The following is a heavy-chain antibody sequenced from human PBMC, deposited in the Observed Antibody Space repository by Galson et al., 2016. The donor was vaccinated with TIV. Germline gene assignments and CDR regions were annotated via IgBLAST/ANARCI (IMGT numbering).Heavy chain of an antibody. V-gene: IGHV3-66*03. CDR1: GFPVSDNH. J-gene: IGHJ6*02. CDR3: ARERRFCGNECYLKYYFGMDV. D-gene: IGHD2-21*01. CDR2: ISDNGNT. Sequence: SLRLSCAASGFPVSDNHFNWVRQAPGKGLEWVSLISDNGNTNYGDFVKGRFTTSRDNSKNTIYLQMNSLRPEDTALYYCARERRFCGNECYLKYYFGMDVWGRGTTVTVS.